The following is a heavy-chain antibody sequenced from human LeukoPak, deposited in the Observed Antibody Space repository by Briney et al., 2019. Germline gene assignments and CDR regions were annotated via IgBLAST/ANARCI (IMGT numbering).Heavy chain of an antibody. CDR2: ISAYNGNT. V-gene: IGHV1-18*01. Sequence: GASVKVSCKASGYTFTSYGISWVRQAPGQGLEWMGWISAYNGNTNYAQKLQGRVTMTTDTSTSTAYMELRSLRSDDTAVYYCARDLRGYCSSTSCYPAYWGQGTLATVSS. D-gene: IGHD2-2*01. CDR1: GYTFTSYG. J-gene: IGHJ4*02. CDR3: ARDLRGYCSSTSCYPAY.